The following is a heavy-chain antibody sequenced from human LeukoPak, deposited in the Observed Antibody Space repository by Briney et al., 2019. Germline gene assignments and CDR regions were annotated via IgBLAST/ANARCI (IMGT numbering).Heavy chain of an antibody. J-gene: IGHJ6*03. Sequence: GGSLRLSCAASGFTFDDYAMHWVRQAPGKGLEWVSGISWNSGSIDYADSVKGRFTISRDNAKNSLYLQMNSLRAEDTALYYCAKAHLLYYMDVWGKGTTVTISS. CDR1: GFTFDDYA. V-gene: IGHV3-9*01. CDR3: AKAHLLYYMDV. CDR2: ISWNSGSI.